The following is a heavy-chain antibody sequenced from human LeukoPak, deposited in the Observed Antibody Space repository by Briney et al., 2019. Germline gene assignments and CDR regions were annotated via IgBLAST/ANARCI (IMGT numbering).Heavy chain of an antibody. CDR2: IYYSGST. Sequence: PSETLSLTCAVSGGSISSYYWSWIRQPPGKGLEWIGYIYYSGSTNYNPSLKSRVTISVDTSKNQFSLKLSSVTAADTAVYYCARHYEDTTMDLFDYWGQGTLVTVSS. CDR3: ARHYEDTTMDLFDY. D-gene: IGHD5-18*01. J-gene: IGHJ4*02. V-gene: IGHV4-59*08. CDR1: GGSISSYY.